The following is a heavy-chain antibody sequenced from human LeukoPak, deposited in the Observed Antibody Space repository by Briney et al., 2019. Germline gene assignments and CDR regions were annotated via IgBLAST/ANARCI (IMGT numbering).Heavy chain of an antibody. V-gene: IGHV4-39*02. CDR2: IYYSGST. CDR3: ARDRYRYDYSITHDAFDI. Sequence: KPSETLSLTCTVSGGSISSSSYYWGWIRQPPGKGLEWIGSIYYSGSTYYNPSLKSRVTISVDTSKNQFSLKLSSVNAADTAVYYCARDRYRYDYSITHDAFDIWGQGTMVTVSS. CDR1: GGSISSSSYY. D-gene: IGHD4-11*01. J-gene: IGHJ3*02.